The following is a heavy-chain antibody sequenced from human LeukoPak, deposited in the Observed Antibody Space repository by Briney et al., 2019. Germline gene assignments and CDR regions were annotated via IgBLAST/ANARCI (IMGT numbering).Heavy chain of an antibody. CDR1: GFTFSSYD. CDR2: IGTAGDT. V-gene: IGHV3-13*01. D-gene: IGHD3-16*01. CDR3: AREGELSAFDI. J-gene: IGHJ3*02. Sequence: GGSLRLSCAASGFTFSSYDMHWVRQATGKGLEWVSAIGTAGDTYYPGSVKGRFTISRENAKNSLYLQMNSLRAGDTAVYYCAREGELSAFDIWGQGTMVTVSS.